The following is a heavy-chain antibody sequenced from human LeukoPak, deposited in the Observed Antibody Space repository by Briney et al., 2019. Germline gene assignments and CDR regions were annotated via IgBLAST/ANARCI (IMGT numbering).Heavy chain of an antibody. J-gene: IGHJ4*02. CDR1: GFTFSSYS. CDR2: ISSSSSYI. D-gene: IGHD6-13*01. V-gene: IGHV3-21*01. Sequence: GGSLRLSCAASGFTFSSYSMNWVRQAPGKGLEWVSSISSSSSYIYYAGSVKGRFTISRDNAKNSLYLQMNNLRAEDTAVYYCARRIAAAGIDYWGQGTLVTVSS. CDR3: ARRIAAAGIDY.